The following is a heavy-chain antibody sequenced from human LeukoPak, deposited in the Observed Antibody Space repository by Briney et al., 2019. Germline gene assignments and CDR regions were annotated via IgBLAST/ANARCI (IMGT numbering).Heavy chain of an antibody. J-gene: IGHJ4*02. Sequence: SETLSLTCTVSGGSISSSRFFWAWIRQPPGKGLERIGNINFSGTTYYNPSLKSRVTLSVDPSKNQFSLRLSSVTAADTAVYYCARGVPYSSSSQWSYWGQGTLVTVSS. V-gene: IGHV4-39*07. CDR1: GGSISSSRFF. D-gene: IGHD6-13*01. CDR3: ARGVPYSSSSQWSY. CDR2: INFSGTT.